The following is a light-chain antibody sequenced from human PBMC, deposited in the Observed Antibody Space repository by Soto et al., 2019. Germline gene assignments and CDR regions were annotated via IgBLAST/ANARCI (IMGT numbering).Light chain of an antibody. Sequence: EFVLTQSPGTLSLSPGERATLSCRASQTVRNNYLAWYQQKPGQAPRLLIYDASSRATGIPDRFSGGGSGTDFTLTISRLEPDDFASYYCQQYHTYYTFGQGTRVESK. CDR2: DAS. V-gene: IGKV3-20*01. CDR3: QQYHTYYT. CDR1: QTVRNNY. J-gene: IGKJ2*01.